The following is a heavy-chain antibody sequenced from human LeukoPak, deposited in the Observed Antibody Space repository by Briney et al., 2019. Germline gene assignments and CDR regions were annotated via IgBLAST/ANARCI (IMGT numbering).Heavy chain of an antibody. CDR2: INPNSGGT. J-gene: IGHJ6*03. Sequence: ASVKVSCKASGYTFTGYYMHWVRQAPGQGLEWMGWINPNSGGTNYAQKFQGRVTMTRDTSINTAYMELSRLRSDDTAVYYCARDLSSGSYQYYYYMDVWGKGATVTVSS. V-gene: IGHV1-2*02. CDR3: ARDLSSGSYQYYYYMDV. CDR1: GYTFTGYY. D-gene: IGHD1-26*01.